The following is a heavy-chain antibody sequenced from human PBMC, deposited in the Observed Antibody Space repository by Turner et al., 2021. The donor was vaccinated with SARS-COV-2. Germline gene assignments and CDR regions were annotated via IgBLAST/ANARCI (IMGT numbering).Heavy chain of an antibody. D-gene: IGHD3-22*01. J-gene: IGHJ5*02. Sequence: QVQLVQSGVEVKNTGSWVMVACKASGVTFRSYATSWVRQAPGQGLEWRGGIISIFRTTTDGRKFPGGDTVAADVSTCTANMKLSRLISEDTAVYYCTSACGFDYYGSSVQRFDPWGQGTLVTVSS. CDR3: TSACGFDYYGSSVQRFDP. V-gene: IGHV1-69*01. CDR1: GVTFRSYA. CDR2: IISIFRTT.